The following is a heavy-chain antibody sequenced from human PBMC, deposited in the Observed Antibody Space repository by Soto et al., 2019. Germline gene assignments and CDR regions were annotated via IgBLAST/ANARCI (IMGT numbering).Heavy chain of an antibody. V-gene: IGHV1-69*10. Sequence: SVKVSCKASGDTFSNYAICWVRQAPGQGLEWIGGIIPILGSANYAQKFQGSVTMTRDTSISTAYMELSRLRSDDTAVYYCARVRYDFWSGYFLDYWGQGTLVTVSS. J-gene: IGHJ4*02. CDR3: ARVRYDFWSGYFLDY. CDR1: GDTFSNYA. CDR2: IIPILGSA. D-gene: IGHD3-3*01.